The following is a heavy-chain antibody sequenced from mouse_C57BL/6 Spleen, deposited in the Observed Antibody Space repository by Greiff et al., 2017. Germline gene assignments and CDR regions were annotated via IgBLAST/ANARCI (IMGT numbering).Heavy chain of an antibody. CDR3: ARFTTVVATEYFDV. CDR1: GYTFTDYY. Sequence: VQLQQSGPELVKPGASVKISCKASGYTFTDYYMNWVKQSHGKSLEWIGDINPNNGGTSYNQKFKGKATLTVDKSSSTAYMELRSLTSEDPAVYYCARFTTVVATEYFDVWGTGTTVTVSS. J-gene: IGHJ1*03. V-gene: IGHV1-26*01. D-gene: IGHD1-1*01. CDR2: INPNNGGT.